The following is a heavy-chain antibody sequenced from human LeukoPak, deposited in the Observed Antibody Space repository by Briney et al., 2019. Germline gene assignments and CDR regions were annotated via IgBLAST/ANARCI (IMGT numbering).Heavy chain of an antibody. J-gene: IGHJ3*02. V-gene: IGHV4-39*01. CDR3: AGGGGFDI. D-gene: IGHD3-16*01. CDR1: GGSISSSSYY. Sequence: SETLSLTCTVSGGSISSSSYYWGWIRQPPGKGLEWIGSIYYSGSTYYNPSLKSRVTISVDTSKNQFSLKLSSVTAADTALYYCAGGGGFDIWGQGTMVTVSS. CDR2: IYYSGST.